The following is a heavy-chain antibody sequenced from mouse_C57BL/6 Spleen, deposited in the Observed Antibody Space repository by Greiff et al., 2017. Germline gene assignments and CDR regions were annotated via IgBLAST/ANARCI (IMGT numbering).Heavy chain of an antibody. J-gene: IGHJ3*01. CDR2: IYPGDGDT. CDR1: GYAFSSSW. Sequence: QVQLQQSGPELVKPGASVKISCKASGYAFSSSWMNWVKQRPGKGLEWIGRIYPGDGDTNSNGKFKGKSTLTADKSSSTAYMQLSSLTSEDSAVYFCERRKYDYDGGLAYWGQGTLVTVSA. D-gene: IGHD2-4*01. V-gene: IGHV1-82*01. CDR3: ERRKYDYDGGLAY.